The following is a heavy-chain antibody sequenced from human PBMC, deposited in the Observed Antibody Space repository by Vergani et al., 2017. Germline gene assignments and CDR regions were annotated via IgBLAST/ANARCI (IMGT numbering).Heavy chain of an antibody. V-gene: IGHV3-15*01. CDR3: YTDYHDY. J-gene: IGHJ4*02. D-gene: IGHD2-2*02. CDR2: IRSKNDGGTA. Sequence: EVQVVESGGGLVQPGGSLRLSCAASGFIFSDHYMDWVRQAPGKGLEWIGRIRSKNDGGTADYAAPLKGRFTISRDDSKDSAFLLVNNLKTEDTAVYFCYTDYHDYWGQGTLVTVSS. CDR1: GFIFSDHY.